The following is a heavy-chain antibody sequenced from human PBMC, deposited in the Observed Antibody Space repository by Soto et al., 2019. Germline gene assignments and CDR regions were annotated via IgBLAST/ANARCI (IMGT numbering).Heavy chain of an antibody. D-gene: IGHD6-19*01. CDR3: ARSVAVPGAHIDY. CDR2: VYYTGST. CDR1: GGSSSGSY. V-gene: IGHV4-59*01. J-gene: IGHJ4*02. Sequence: PAETLSLTCGVSGGSSSGSYWSWSRQSPGKGLEWLGYVYYTGSTNYSPSLRSRVSISVDTSKNEFSLRLSSVTAADTAVYFCARSVAVPGAHIDYWGQGTQVTVSS.